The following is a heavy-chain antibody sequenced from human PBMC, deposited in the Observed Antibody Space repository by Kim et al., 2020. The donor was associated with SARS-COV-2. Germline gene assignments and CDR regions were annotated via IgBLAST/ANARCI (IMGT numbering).Heavy chain of an antibody. Sequence: GGSLRLSCAASGFTFSSYAMNWVRQAPGKGLEWVAVISYDGSNKYYADSVKGRFTISRDNSQNTLYLQMNSLRVEDTAVYYCARVGALDWLLLGAFETWGQGTMDTVSS. CDR3: ARVGALDWLLLGAFET. V-gene: IGHV3-30*04. CDR1: GFTFSSYA. J-gene: IGHJ3*02. CDR2: ISYDGSNK. D-gene: IGHD3-3*01.